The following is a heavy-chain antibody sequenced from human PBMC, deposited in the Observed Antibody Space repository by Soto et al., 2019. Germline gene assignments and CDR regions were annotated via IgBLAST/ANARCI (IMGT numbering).Heavy chain of an antibody. CDR3: ARAKLGFSSGYYQTTYAFDI. J-gene: IGHJ3*02. CDR2: ISGSGGST. CDR1: GFTLSNYA. V-gene: IGHV3-23*01. D-gene: IGHD3-22*01. Sequence: GGSLRLSCAASGFTLSNYAMSWVRQAPGKGLEWVSVISGSGGSTYYADSVKGRFTISRDNSKNTLYLQMNSLSAEDTAIYYCARAKLGFSSGYYQTTYAFDIWGQGTMVTVSS.